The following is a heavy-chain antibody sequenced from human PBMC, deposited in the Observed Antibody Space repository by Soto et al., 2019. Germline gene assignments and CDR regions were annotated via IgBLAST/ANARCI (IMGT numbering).Heavy chain of an antibody. CDR2: ISPYSGYT. V-gene: IGHV1-18*04. Sequence: ASVKVSCKASGYSFTTYTISWVRQAPGQGLQWMGWISPYSGYTTYAQNLQGRVSMTTETSTTTAYLEVRSLRSDDTAVYYCARVRGSSLVVPVASDYWGQGTLVTVSS. D-gene: IGHD2-2*01. J-gene: IGHJ4*02. CDR1: GYSFTTYT. CDR3: ARVRGSSLVVPVASDY.